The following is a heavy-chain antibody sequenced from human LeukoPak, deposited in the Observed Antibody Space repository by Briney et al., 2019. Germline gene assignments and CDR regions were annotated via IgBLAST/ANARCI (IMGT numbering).Heavy chain of an antibody. D-gene: IGHD3-22*01. V-gene: IGHV3-7*01. CDR2: IKQDGSEK. Sequence: GGSLRLSCAASGFTFSSYWMTWVRQAPGKGLEWVANIKQDGSEKYYVDSVKGRFTISRDNAKNSLYLQMNSLRAEDTAVYYCVREHYYDTRGYYYIPLDYWGHGTLVTVSS. CDR1: GFTFSSYW. J-gene: IGHJ4*01. CDR3: VREHYYDTRGYYYIPLDY.